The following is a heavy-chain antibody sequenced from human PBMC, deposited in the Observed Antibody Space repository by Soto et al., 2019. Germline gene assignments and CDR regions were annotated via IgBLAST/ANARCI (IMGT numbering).Heavy chain of an antibody. J-gene: IGHJ4*02. CDR2: IYSGGST. CDR1: RLTFSNYA. Sequence: GGSLRLSCVISRLTFSNYALNWVRQAPGKGLEWVSVIYSGGSTYYADSVKGRFTISRDNSKNTLYLQMNSLRAEDTAVYYCAKAPSGYSGYDTVPFDYWGQGTLVTVSS. CDR3: AKAPSGYSGYDTVPFDY. V-gene: IGHV3-23*03. D-gene: IGHD5-12*01.